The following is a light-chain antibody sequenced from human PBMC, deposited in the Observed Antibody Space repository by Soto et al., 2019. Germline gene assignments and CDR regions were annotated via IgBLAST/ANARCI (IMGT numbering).Light chain of an antibody. J-gene: IGKJ5*01. CDR3: QQSYSSPIT. CDR2: AAS. V-gene: IGKV1-39*01. CDR1: QTISSY. Sequence: DIQMTQSPSTLSGSVGDRVTITCRASQTISSYLNWYQQKPGKAPKLLIYAASTLQSGVPSRFSGSKSGTDFTLTISSLQPEDFATYYCQQSYSSPITFGQGTRLEIK.